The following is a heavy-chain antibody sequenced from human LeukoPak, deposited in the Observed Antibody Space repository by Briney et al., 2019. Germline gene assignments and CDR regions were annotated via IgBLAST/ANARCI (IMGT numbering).Heavy chain of an antibody. CDR2: TYSGGST. J-gene: IGHJ4*02. Sequence: GGSLTLSCAASGFTISSNYMSWVRQAPGQGLEWVSVTYSGGSTYYADSGKGRVTIARDNSKNTLYLQMSSLRAEETAVYYCAKDRVGSWYYYNIHADYWGQGTLVTGSS. CDR3: AKDRVGSWYYYNIHADY. D-gene: IGHD6-13*01. CDR1: GFTISSNY. V-gene: IGHV3-53*01.